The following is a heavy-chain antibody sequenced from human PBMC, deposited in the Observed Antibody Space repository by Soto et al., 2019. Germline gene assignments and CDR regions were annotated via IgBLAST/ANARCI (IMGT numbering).Heavy chain of an antibody. CDR2: INHSGST. J-gene: IGHJ4*02. CDR1: GGSFSGYY. Sequence: SETLSLTCAVYGGSFSGYYWSWIRQPPGKGLEWIGEINHSGSTNYNPSLKSRVTISVDTSKNQFSLKLSSVTAADTAVYYCARGGRLGGDYWGQRTLVTVSS. CDR3: ARGGRLGGDY. D-gene: IGHD3-16*01. V-gene: IGHV4-34*01.